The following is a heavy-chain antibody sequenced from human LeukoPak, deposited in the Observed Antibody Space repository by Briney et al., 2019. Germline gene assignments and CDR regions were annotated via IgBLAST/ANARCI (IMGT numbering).Heavy chain of an antibody. J-gene: IGHJ2*01. CDR2: IDPSDSYT. CDR1: GYSFTSYR. CDR3: ARQHPPDCSSTSCYQGDWYFDL. Sequence: PGESLRISSKGSGYSFTSYRISWVRQMPGKGLEWMGRIDPSDSYTNYSPSFQGHVTISADKSISTAYLQWSSLKASDTAMYYCARQHPPDCSSTSCYQGDWYFDLWGRGTLVTVSS. V-gene: IGHV5-10-1*01. D-gene: IGHD2-2*01.